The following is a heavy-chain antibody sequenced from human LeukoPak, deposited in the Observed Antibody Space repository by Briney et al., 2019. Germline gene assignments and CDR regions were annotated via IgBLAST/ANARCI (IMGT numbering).Heavy chain of an antibody. V-gene: IGHV1-8*01. D-gene: IGHD5-18*01. CDR3: AILLGYSYGVDAFDI. J-gene: IGHJ3*02. CDR1: GYTFTSYD. CDR2: MNPNSGNT. Sequence: ASVKVSCKASGYTFTSYDINWVRQATGQGLEWMGWMNPNSGNTGYAQKFQGRVTMTRNTSISTAYMELGSLRSEDTAVYYCAILLGYSYGVDAFDIWGQGTMVTVSS.